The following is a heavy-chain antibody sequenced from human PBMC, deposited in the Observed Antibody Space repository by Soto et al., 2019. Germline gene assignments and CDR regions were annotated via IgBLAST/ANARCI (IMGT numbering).Heavy chain of an antibody. Sequence: GGSLRLSCAGSGFTFSNYAVNWVRQAPGKGLEWVAVILYDGSVQHYADSVKGRFTVSRDNSKNTVYLQMNSLTPEDTATYYCAREESVAALNWFAPWGQGTLVTVSS. CDR3: AREESVAALNWFAP. D-gene: IGHD6-6*01. J-gene: IGHJ5*02. V-gene: IGHV3-30-3*01. CDR1: GFTFSNYA. CDR2: ILYDGSVQ.